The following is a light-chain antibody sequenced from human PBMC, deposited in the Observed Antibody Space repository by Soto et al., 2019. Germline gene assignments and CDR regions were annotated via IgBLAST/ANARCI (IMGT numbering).Light chain of an antibody. CDR2: GAS. CDR1: QTVSTS. CDR3: QQSYKTPRT. V-gene: IGKV1-39*01. J-gene: IGKJ2*01. Sequence: DIQMTQSPSSLSASVGDTVTFTCRASQTVSTSLNWYLLKPGKAPKLLIYGASSLQRGVPSRFSANGSATEFALTISGLRPEYSATFYRQQSYKTPRTFGQGSRLEIK.